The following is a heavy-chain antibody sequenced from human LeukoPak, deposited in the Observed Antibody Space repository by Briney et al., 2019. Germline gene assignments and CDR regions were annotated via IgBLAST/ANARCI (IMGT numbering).Heavy chain of an antibody. CDR3: VRVSGSAFDI. J-gene: IGHJ3*02. Sequence: GRSLRLSCAASGFTLSGYDMHWVRQVTGKGLEWVSGIGIGGVIYYADSVKGRFTISRENAKNSLYLQMNTLRVGDTAIYYCVRVSGSAFDIWGQGTMVTVSS. V-gene: IGHV3-13*01. CDR2: IGIGGVI. D-gene: IGHD6-19*01. CDR1: GFTLSGYD.